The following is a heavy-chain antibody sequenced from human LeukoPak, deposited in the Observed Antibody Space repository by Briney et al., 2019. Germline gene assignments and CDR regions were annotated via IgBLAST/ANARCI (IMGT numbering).Heavy chain of an antibody. V-gene: IGHV4-4*07. J-gene: IGHJ5*02. D-gene: IGHD6-13*01. CDR2: IYTSGST. CDR3: ARERIAAAGTLIWFDP. CDR1: GGSISSYY. Sequence: SEILSLTCTVSGGSISSYYWSWIRQPAGKGLEWIGRIYTSGSTNYNPSLKSRVTMSVDTSKNQFSLKLSSVTAADTAVYYCARERIAAAGTLIWFDPWGQGTLVTVSS.